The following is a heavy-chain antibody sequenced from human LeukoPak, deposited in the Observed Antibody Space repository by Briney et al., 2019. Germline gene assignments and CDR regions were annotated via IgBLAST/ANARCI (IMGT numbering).Heavy chain of an antibody. V-gene: IGHV4-34*01. CDR3: ARRGRITMVRANWFDP. J-gene: IGHJ5*02. CDR2: INHSGST. CDR1: GGSFSGYY. Sequence: SETLSLTCAVYGGSFSGYYWSWIRQPPGKGLEWIGEINHSGSTNYNPSLKSRVTISVDTSKNQFSLKLSSVTAAGTAVYYCARRGRITMVRANWFDPWGQGTLVTVSS. D-gene: IGHD3-10*01.